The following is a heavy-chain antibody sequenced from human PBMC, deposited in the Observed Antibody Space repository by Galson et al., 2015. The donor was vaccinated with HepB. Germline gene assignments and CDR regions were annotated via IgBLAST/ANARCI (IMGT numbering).Heavy chain of an antibody. J-gene: IGHJ4*02. CDR3: ARDWGGCGYPMDW. CDR2: IGRSSSPI. Sequence: SLRLSCEASGFTFSSYSMNWVRQAPGKGLEWVSYIGRSSSPIYYADSLKGRFSISRDNAKNSLYLEMNSLRVEDTAVYYCARDWGGCGYPMDWWGPGTLVTVSS. D-gene: IGHD3/OR15-3a*01. V-gene: IGHV3-48*01. CDR1: GFTFSSYS.